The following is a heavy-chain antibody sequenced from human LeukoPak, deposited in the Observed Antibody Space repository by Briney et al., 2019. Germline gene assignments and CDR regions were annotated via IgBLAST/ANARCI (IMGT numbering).Heavy chain of an antibody. CDR3: ARDYGTTISYYYGMDV. D-gene: IGHD3-3*01. V-gene: IGHV3-48*04. CDR1: GFTFSSYS. Sequence: PGGSLRLSCAASGFTFSSYSMNWVRQAPGKGLEWVSYISSSGSTIYYADSVKGRFTISRDNAKNSLYLQMNSLRAEDTAVYYCARDYGTTISYYYGMDVWGQGTTVTVSS. CDR2: ISSSGSTI. J-gene: IGHJ6*02.